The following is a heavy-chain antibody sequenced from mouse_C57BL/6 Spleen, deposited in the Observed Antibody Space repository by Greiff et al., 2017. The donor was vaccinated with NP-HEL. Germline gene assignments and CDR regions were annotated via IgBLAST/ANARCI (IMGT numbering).Heavy chain of an antibody. V-gene: IGHV2-3*01. Sequence: VQLQQSGPGLVAPSQSLSITCTVSGFSLTSYGVSWVRQPPGKGLEWLGVIWGDGSTNYHSALISRLSISKDNSKSQVFLKLNSLQTDDTATYYCAKTPITTVVAEDYAMDYWGQGTSVTVSS. J-gene: IGHJ4*01. CDR1: GFSLTSYG. CDR3: AKTPITTVVAEDYAMDY. D-gene: IGHD1-1*01. CDR2: IWGDGST.